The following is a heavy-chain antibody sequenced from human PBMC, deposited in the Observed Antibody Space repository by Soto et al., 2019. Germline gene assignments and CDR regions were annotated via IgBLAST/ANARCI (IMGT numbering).Heavy chain of an antibody. D-gene: IGHD2-2*01. CDR2: ISSSGTAI. J-gene: IGHJ6*02. CDR1: GFTLSDYY. Sequence: PGGSLRLSCAASGFTLSDYYMSWIRQAPGKALEWVSYISSSGTAIYYAGSVKGRFTISKDNAKNSLYLQMNRLRAEDTAVYYCERETPAGDRDHGLDVWGQGTTVTVSS. V-gene: IGHV3-11*01. CDR3: ERETPAGDRDHGLDV.